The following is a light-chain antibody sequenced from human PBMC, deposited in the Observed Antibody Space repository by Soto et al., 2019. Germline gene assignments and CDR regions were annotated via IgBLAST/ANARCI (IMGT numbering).Light chain of an antibody. V-gene: IGLV2-11*01. CDR2: DVS. CDR1: SSDVGGYNY. Sequence: QLVLTQPRSVSGSPGQSVTISCIGTSSDVGGYNYVSWYQHHPGKAPKVIIYDVSRRPSGVPDRFSGSKSANTASLTISGLQAEDEADYYCCSYAGKYTRVFGGGTKLTVL. J-gene: IGLJ3*02. CDR3: CSYAGKYTRV.